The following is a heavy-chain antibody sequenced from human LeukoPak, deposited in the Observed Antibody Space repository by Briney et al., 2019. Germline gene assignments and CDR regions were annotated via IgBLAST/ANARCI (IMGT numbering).Heavy chain of an antibody. CDR2: ISYDGSNK. V-gene: IGHV3-30-3*01. Sequence: GRSLRLSCAASGFTFSSYAMHWVRQAPGKGLEWVAVISYDGSNKYYADSVKGRFTISRDNSKNTLYLQMNSLRAEDTAVYYCARSMGLEAVAHDAFDIWGQGTMVTVSS. CDR3: ARSMGLEAVAHDAFDI. CDR1: GFTFSSYA. J-gene: IGHJ3*02. D-gene: IGHD6-19*01.